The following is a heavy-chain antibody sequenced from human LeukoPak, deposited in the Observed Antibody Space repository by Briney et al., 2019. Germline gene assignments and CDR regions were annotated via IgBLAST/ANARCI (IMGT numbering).Heavy chain of an antibody. CDR2: IYYSGST. V-gene: IGHV4-61*08. D-gene: IGHD4-17*01. Sequence: SETLSLTCTVSGGSISSGGYYWSWIRQHPGKGLEWIGYIYYSGSTNYNPSLKSRVTISVDTPKNQFSLKLSSVTAADTAVYYCARVGLRWFDPWGQGTLVTVSS. CDR3: ARVGLRWFDP. CDR1: GGSISSGGYY. J-gene: IGHJ5*02.